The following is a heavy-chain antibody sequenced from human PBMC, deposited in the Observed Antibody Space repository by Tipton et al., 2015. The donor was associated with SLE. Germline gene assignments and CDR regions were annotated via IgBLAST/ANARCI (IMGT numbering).Heavy chain of an antibody. CDR2: IYNVGST. CDR3: ARDQGGILDY. J-gene: IGHJ4*02. CDR1: GASISSYY. V-gene: IGHV4-59*01. D-gene: IGHD3-16*01. Sequence: TLSLTCTVSGASISSYYWSWIRQPPGKGLDWIGYIYNVGSTNYNPSLKSRLTISVDMSKNQFSLKLSSVTAADATVYYCARDQGGILDYWDQGTLVTVSS.